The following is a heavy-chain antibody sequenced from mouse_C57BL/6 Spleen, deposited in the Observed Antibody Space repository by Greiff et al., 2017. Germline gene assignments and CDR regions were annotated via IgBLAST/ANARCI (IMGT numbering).Heavy chain of an antibody. CDR2: LDPANGNP. CDR1: GFNIKNTY. CDR3: ARELTGDYFGY. V-gene: IGHV14-3*01. D-gene: IGHD4-1*01. J-gene: IGHJ2*01. Sequence: EVQLQQSVAELVRPGASVKLSCTASGFNIKNTYMHWVKQRPEQGLEWIGRLDPANGNPKYAPKFQGKATLTADTSSKPAYPQLNSLTSEDTAIYYGARELTGDYFGYWGQGTTLTVAS.